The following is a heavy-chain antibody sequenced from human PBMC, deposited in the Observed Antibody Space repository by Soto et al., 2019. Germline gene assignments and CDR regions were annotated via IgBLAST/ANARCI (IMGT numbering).Heavy chain of an antibody. J-gene: IGHJ4*02. CDR3: VKELGVGYYYFDH. CDR1: GFTFSTYA. CDR2: ISGNGGST. Sequence: GGSLRLSCSGSGFTFSTYAIHWVRQAPGKGLEYVSAISGNGGSTFYADSVKGRFTISRDNSKNTLYLQVSSLRPEDTAVYYCVKELGVGYYYFDHWGQGTLVTVSS. D-gene: IGHD2-21*01. V-gene: IGHV3-64D*08.